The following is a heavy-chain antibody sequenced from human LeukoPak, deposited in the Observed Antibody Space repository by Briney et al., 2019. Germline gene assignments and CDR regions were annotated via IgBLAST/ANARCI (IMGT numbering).Heavy chain of an antibody. J-gene: IGHJ4*02. V-gene: IGHV1-69*04. D-gene: IGHD5-24*01. CDR3: AGASKMATTDLDY. Sequence: VASVKVSCKASGGTFSSYAISWVRQAPGQGLEWMGRIIPILGIANYAQTFQGRVTITADKSTSTAYMELSSLRSEDTAVYYCAGASKMATTDLDYWGQGTLVTVSS. CDR1: GGTFSSYA. CDR2: IIPILGIA.